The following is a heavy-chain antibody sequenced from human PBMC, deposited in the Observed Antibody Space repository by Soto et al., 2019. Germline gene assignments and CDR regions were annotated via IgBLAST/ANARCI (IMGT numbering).Heavy chain of an antibody. Sequence: GESLKISCKGSGYSFTAYWIGWVRQIPGKGLELMGIIQPGDSDTRYRPSFQGKVTISGDKSKSTAYLQWSSLKASDTAIYYCARLYLVRSYYGMDVWGQGTTFTVSS. V-gene: IGHV5-51*01. D-gene: IGHD3-16*01. CDR3: ARLYLVRSYYGMDV. CDR2: IQPGDSDT. J-gene: IGHJ6*02. CDR1: GYSFTAYW.